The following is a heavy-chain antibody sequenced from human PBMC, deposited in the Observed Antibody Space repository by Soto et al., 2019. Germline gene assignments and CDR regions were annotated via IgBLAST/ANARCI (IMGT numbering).Heavy chain of an antibody. CDR2: ISYDGTKD. J-gene: IGHJ6*02. CDR3: GKDQVAARPYYGMDV. V-gene: IGHV3-30*18. D-gene: IGHD6-6*01. Sequence: QTGGSLRLSCAASGFTFNSYGMHWVRQAPGKGLEWVAVISYDGTKDYYADSVKGRFTISRDNSKNTVYMQMDSLRAEDTAVYYCGKDQVAARPYYGMDVWGQGTTVTVSS. CDR1: GFTFNSYG.